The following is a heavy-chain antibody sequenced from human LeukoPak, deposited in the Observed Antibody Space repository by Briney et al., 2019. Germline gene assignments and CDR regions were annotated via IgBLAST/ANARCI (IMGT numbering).Heavy chain of an antibody. CDR1: GFTFSSNE. V-gene: IGHV3-48*03. Sequence: GGSLRLSCAASGFTFSSNEMNWVRQAPGKGLEWVSYISSGGRTIYYADSVKGRFTISRGNAKNSLYLQMNSLRAEDTAMYYCARLVWDTTMADGDIDSWGQGTLLIVSS. CDR2: ISSGGRTI. CDR3: ARLVWDTTMADGDIDS. D-gene: IGHD5-18*01. J-gene: IGHJ4*02.